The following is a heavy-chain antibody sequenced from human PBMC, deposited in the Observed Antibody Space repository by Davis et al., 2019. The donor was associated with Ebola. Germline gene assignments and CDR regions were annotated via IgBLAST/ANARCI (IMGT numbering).Heavy chain of an antibody. Sequence: GESLKISCAASGFTFSSYAMHWVRQAPGKGLEYVSAISSNGGSTYYANSVKGRFTISRDNSKNTLYLQMGSLRAEDMAVYYCARGGRYCDSTTGYWGQGTLVTVSS. V-gene: IGHV3-64*01. J-gene: IGHJ4*02. CDR2: ISSNGGST. D-gene: IGHD3-9*01. CDR3: ARGGRYCDSTTGY. CDR1: GFTFSSYA.